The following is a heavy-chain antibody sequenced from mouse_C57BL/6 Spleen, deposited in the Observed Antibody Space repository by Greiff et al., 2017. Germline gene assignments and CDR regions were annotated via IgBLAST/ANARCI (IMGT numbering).Heavy chain of an antibody. V-gene: IGHV1-81*01. CDR3: ARRDYDYDGYYFDY. CDR2: IYPRSGNT. J-gene: IGHJ2*01. D-gene: IGHD2-4*01. CDR1: GYTFTSYG. Sequence: VQLQQSGAELARPGASVKLSCKASGYTFTSYGISWVKQRTGQGLEWIGEIYPRSGNTYYNEKFKGKATLTADKSSSTAYMELRSLTSEDSAVYFGARRDYDYDGYYFDYWGQGTTLTVSS.